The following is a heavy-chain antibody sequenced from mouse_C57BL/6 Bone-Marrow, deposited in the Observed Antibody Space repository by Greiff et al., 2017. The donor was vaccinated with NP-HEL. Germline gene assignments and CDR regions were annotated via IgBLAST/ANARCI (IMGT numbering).Heavy chain of an antibody. D-gene: IGHD1-2*01. J-gene: IGHJ4*01. Sequence: QVQLKQPGAELVKPGASVKLSCKASGYTFPSYWMQWVNQRPERGLGWIGKIDPSDVYTNYNQKFKGKATLTVETSSRTAYRQLSSLTSEDSAVYYCARKGSLRIYYAMDYWGQGTSVTVSS. V-gene: IGHV1-50*01. CDR2: IDPSDVYT. CDR1: GYTFPSYW. CDR3: ARKGSLRIYYAMDY.